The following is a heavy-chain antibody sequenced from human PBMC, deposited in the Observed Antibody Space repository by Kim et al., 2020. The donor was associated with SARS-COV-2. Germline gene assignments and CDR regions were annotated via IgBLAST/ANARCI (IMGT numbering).Heavy chain of an antibody. CDR1: GGSISSYY. V-gene: IGHV4-4*07. Sequence: SETLSLTCTVSGGSISSYYWSWIRQPAGKGLEWIGRIYTSGSTNYNPSLKSRVTMSVDTSKNQFSLKLSSVTAADTAVYYCARDEAQLWFRAFDIWGQGTMVTVSS. CDR3: ARDEAQLWFRAFDI. J-gene: IGHJ3*02. D-gene: IGHD5-18*01. CDR2: IYTSGST.